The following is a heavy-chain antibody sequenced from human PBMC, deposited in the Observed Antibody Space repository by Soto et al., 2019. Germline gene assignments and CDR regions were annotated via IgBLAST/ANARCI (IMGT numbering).Heavy chain of an antibody. CDR3: ARVGYGDYLPYYYGMDV. CDR2: IIPTFGTA. CDR1: GGTFSSYA. V-gene: IGHV1-69*13. D-gene: IGHD4-17*01. Sequence: SVKVSCKASGGTFSSYAISWVRQAPGQGLEWMGGIIPTFGTANYAQKFQGRVTITADESTSTAYMELSSLRSEDTAVYYCARVGYGDYLPYYYGMDVWGQGTTVTVSS. J-gene: IGHJ6*02.